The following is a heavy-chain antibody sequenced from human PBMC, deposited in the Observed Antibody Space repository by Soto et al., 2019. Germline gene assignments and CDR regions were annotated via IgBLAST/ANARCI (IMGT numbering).Heavy chain of an antibody. D-gene: IGHD6-13*01. CDR1: GGTFSSYG. CDR3: ARGPAVAGLYYSDD. Sequence: QVQLVQSGAEVKKPGSSVRVSCKASGGTFSSYGISWVRQAPGQGLEWMGRIKLILGITNYAQKFQDRVTITADKSTDTVYMELSSLRSDDTPVYYCARGPAVAGLYYSDDWGQGTLVTVTS. CDR2: IKLILGIT. V-gene: IGHV1-69*02. J-gene: IGHJ4*02.